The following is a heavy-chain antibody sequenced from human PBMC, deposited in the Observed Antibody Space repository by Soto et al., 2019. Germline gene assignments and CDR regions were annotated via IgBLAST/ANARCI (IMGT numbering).Heavy chain of an antibody. CDR3: ARGNVLRYFDWPLMTDAFDI. CDR2: MNPNSGNT. V-gene: IGHV1-8*01. Sequence: ASVKVSCKASGYTFTSYDINWVRQATGQGLEWMGWMNPNSGNTGYAQKFQGRVTMTRNTSISTAYMELSSLRSEDTAVYYCARGNVLRYFDWPLMTDAFDIWGQGTMVTVSS. D-gene: IGHD3-9*01. J-gene: IGHJ3*02. CDR1: GYTFTSYD.